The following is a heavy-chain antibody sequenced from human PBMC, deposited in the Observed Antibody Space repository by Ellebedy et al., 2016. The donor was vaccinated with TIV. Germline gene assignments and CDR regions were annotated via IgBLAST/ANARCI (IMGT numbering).Heavy chain of an antibody. CDR3: AKAYGVQFDF. Sequence: GESLKISXAASEFTFSYYSMNWVRQAPGKGLEWVASTGDDTFYADSVKGRFTISRDNSKNTLFLQMILLRAEDTAVYYCAKAYGVQFDFWGQGTLITVSS. V-gene: IGHV3-21*04. D-gene: IGHD4-17*01. CDR2: TGDDT. J-gene: IGHJ4*02. CDR1: EFTFSYYS.